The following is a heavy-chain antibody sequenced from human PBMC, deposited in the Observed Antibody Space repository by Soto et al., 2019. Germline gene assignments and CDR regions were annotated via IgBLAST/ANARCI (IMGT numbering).Heavy chain of an antibody. V-gene: IGHV5-51*01. D-gene: IGHD3-9*01. CDR2: IYPGDHDT. Sequence: PGATLKISCKGTGYTFTNYWIGWVRQMPGKGPEWMGIIYPGDHDTKYNPSYQGQVTNSADKSITTNYLQWRSLKASDTAIYYCAASIFYYDMDVRGQRTTITVSS. J-gene: IGHJ6*02. CDR3: AASIFYYDMDV. CDR1: GYTFTNYW.